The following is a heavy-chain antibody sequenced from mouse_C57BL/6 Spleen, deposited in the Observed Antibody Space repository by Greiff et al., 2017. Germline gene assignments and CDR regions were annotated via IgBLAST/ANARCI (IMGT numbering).Heavy chain of an antibody. CDR1: GYTFTSYW. Sequence: VQLQQPGAELVMPGASVKLSCKASGYTFTSYWMHWVKQRPGQGLEWIGEIDPSDSYTNYNQKFKGKSTLTVDKSSSTAYMQLSSLTSEDSAVYYCARYGTTVGLGYWGQGTTLTVSS. CDR3: ARYGTTVGLGY. V-gene: IGHV1-69*01. CDR2: IDPSDSYT. D-gene: IGHD1-1*01. J-gene: IGHJ2*01.